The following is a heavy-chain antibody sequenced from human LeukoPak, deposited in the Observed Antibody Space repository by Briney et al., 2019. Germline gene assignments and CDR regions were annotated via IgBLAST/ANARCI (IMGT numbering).Heavy chain of an antibody. CDR2: IYYSGST. Sequence: PSETLSLTCTVSGGSISSSSYYWGWIRQPPGKGLEWIGSIYYSGSTYYNPSLKSRVTISVDTSKNQFSLKLSSVTAADTAVYYCARHTVYRWGQLAPGLDYWGQGTLVTVSS. D-gene: IGHD6-6*01. CDR3: ARHTVYRWGQLAPGLDY. V-gene: IGHV4-39*01. CDR1: GGSISSSSYY. J-gene: IGHJ4*02.